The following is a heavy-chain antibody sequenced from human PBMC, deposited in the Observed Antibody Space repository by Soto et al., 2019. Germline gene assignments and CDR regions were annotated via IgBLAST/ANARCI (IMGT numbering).Heavy chain of an antibody. CDR3: TKESGHYYGWFDY. D-gene: IGHD3-10*01. CDR1: GFNFDDYT. Sequence: GGSLRLSCAASGFNFDDYTMHWVRQAPGRGLEWVSVIDRGGGSVRYAGSVKGRFTISRDNSKKSLYLEMNSLRTEDTAVYYCTKESGHYYGWFDYWGQGTLVTVSS. CDR2: IDRGGGSV. V-gene: IGHV3-43*01. J-gene: IGHJ4*02.